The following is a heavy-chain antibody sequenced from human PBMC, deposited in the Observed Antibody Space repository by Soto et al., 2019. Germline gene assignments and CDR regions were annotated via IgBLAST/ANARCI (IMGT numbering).Heavy chain of an antibody. CDR3: AKGGEGSCSRTSCLYFSDS. CDR1: GFTFRTYA. V-gene: IGHV3-23*01. Sequence: EVQLLDSGGGLVQPGGSLKPSFAAPGFTFRTYAMSWVRQAPGKGLEWVSTISDSGTTYYANSVKGRFTISRDNSRNTLDLQMNSLRVEDTAVYYCAKGGEGSCSRTSCLYFSDSWGQGTLVTVSS. D-gene: IGHD2-2*01. J-gene: IGHJ5*02. CDR2: ISDSGTT.